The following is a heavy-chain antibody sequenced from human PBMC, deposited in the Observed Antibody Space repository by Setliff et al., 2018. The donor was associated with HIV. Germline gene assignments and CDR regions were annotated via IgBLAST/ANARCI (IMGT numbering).Heavy chain of an antibody. CDR2: ISSSGGT. Sequence: SETLSLTCTVSGGSISSGEYYWSWIRQPPGKGLEWLGYISSSGGTDYNPSLNSRIIISIDTSKNQFSLRLTSVTAADTAVYYCARGHCSGTNCYGVDYYGMDVWGQGTTVTVSS. J-gene: IGHJ6*02. CDR3: ARGHCSGTNCYGVDYYGMDV. V-gene: IGHV4-30-4*08. CDR1: GGSISSGEYY. D-gene: IGHD2-2*01.